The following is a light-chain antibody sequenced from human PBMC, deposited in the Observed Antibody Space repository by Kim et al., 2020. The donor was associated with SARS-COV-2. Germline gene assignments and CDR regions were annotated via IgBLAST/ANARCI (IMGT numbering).Light chain of an antibody. V-gene: IGKV1-9*01. Sequence: DIQLTQSPSFLSASVGDRVTITCRASQGISGYLVWYQQKVGEAPKLLLDGAYTLQSGVPSRFSGSGSGTEFSLTISSLQPEDFATYYCQQYYSYPRTFGQGTKVDIK. CDR1: QGISGY. CDR3: QQYYSYPRT. CDR2: GAY. J-gene: IGKJ1*01.